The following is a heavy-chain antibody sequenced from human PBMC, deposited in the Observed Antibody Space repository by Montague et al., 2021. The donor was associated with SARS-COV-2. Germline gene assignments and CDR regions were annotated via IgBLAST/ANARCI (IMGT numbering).Heavy chain of an antibody. CDR2: INHSGST. CDR1: GGYFSGYY. V-gene: IGHV4-34*01. J-gene: IGHJ5*02. Sequence: SETLSLTCAVYGGYFSGYYWSWIRQPPGKGLEWIGEINHSGSTNYNPSLKSRVTISVDTSKNQFSLKLSSVTAADTAVYYCARGPRITMIVVVITDIWFDPWGQGTRVTVSS. D-gene: IGHD3-22*01. CDR3: ARGPRITMIVVVITDIWFDP.